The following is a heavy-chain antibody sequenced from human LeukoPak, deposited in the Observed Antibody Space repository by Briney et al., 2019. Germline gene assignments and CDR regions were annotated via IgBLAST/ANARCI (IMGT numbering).Heavy chain of an antibody. CDR2: ISYDGSNK. V-gene: IGHV3-30*04. CDR3: ARDGRVVVVWGSDAFDI. Sequence: GGSLRLSCAASGFTFSSYAMHWVRQAPGKGLEWVAVISYDGSNKYYADSVKGRFTISRDNSKNTLYLQMNSLRAEDTAVYYCARDGRVVVVWGSDAFDIWGQGTMVTVSS. CDR1: GFTFSSYA. D-gene: IGHD2-15*01. J-gene: IGHJ3*02.